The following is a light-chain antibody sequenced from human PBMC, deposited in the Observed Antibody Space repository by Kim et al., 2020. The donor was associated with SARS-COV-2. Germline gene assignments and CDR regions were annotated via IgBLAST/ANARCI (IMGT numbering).Light chain of an antibody. CDR1: RLGDKY. J-gene: IGLJ2*01. CDR3: LAWDSSAAV. CDR2: QDT. Sequence: SVSPGQTATITCSGDRLGDKYTSWYQRMPGQAPVLVMYQDTKRPSGIPERFFGSNSGNTATLTIRGTQGVDEADYFCLAWDSSAAVFGGGTQLTVL. V-gene: IGLV3-1*01.